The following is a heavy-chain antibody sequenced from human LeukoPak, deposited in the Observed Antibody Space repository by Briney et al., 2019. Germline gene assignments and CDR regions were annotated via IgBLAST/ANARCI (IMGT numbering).Heavy chain of an antibody. D-gene: IGHD6-13*01. V-gene: IGHV3-33*01. CDR2: IWYDGSNK. CDR1: GFTFSSYG. Sequence: GGSLRLSCAASGFTFSSYGMHWVRQAPGKGLEWVAVIWYDGSNKYYADSVKGRFTISRDNSKNTLYLQMNSLRAEDTAVYYCATVRGYSGSWYADYWGQGTLVTVSS. CDR3: ATVRGYSGSWYADY. J-gene: IGHJ4*02.